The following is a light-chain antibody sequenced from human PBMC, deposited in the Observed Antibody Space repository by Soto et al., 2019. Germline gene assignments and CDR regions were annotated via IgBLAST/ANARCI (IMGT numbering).Light chain of an antibody. J-gene: IGLJ1*01. CDR3: SSYRDRKNLV. V-gene: IGLV1-44*01. CDR2: SID. Sequence: QSVLTQPPSASGTPGQRVTISCSGSSSNIGSNTSNWHQPFPGTAPNPLIYSIDQRPSRVANRLSGAKSGHTASLTVSALQAEDEADYYCSSYRDRKNLVCGTGTKGTVL. CDR1: SSNIGSNT.